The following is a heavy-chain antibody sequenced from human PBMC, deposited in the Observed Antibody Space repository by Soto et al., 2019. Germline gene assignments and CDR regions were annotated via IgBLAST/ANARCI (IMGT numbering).Heavy chain of an antibody. CDR3: ARLQWSTRGLDY. J-gene: IGHJ4*02. D-gene: IGHD1-26*01. V-gene: IGHV4-61*01. Sequence: SETLSLTCTVTGDSVTSDSYYWSWLRQPPGKGVEWIGYVYYSGITNYNPSLRRRVTISLDTSTNRFSLELTSVAAADTAVYYCARLQWSTRGLDYWGQGTRVTVSA. CDR1: GDSVTSDSYY. CDR2: VYYSGIT.